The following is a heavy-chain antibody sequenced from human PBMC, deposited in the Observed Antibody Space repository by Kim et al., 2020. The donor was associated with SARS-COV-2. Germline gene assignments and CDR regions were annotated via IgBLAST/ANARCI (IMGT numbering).Heavy chain of an antibody. D-gene: IGHD6-13*01. CDR1: GYTFTSYG. Sequence: ASVKVSCKASGYTFTSYGISWVRQAPGQGLEWMGWISAYNGNTNYAQKLQGRVTMTTDTSTSTAYMELRSLRSDDTAVYYCASSELRQLVHDSRFDPWGQGTLVTVSS. CDR3: ASSELRQLVHDSRFDP. J-gene: IGHJ5*02. V-gene: IGHV1-18*04. CDR2: ISAYNGNT.